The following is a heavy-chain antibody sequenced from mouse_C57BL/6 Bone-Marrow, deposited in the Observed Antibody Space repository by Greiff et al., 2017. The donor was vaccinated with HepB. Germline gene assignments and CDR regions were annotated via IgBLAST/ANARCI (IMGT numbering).Heavy chain of an antibody. CDR1: GFSLTSYG. D-gene: IGHD2-13*01. CDR3: AGLHYAMDY. V-gene: IGHV2-5*01. Sequence: VKLMESGPGLVQPSQRLSITCTVSGFSLTSYGVHWVRQSPGKGLEWLGVIWRGGSTDYNAAFMSRLSITKDNSKSQVFFKMNSLQADDTAIYYCAGLHYAMDYWGQGTSVTVSS. CDR2: IWRGGST. J-gene: IGHJ4*01.